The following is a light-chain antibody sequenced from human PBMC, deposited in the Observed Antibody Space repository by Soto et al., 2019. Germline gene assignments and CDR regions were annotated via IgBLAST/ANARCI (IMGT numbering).Light chain of an antibody. CDR3: SSYAGSNKGV. Sequence: QSVLTQPPSASGSAGQSVTSSCTRTSSEVGGYDYVSWYQQHPGKAPKLMIYAVSKRPSGVPDRFSGSKSGNTASLTVSGLQAEDEGDYYCSSYAGSNKGVFGTGTKLTVL. CDR2: AVS. CDR1: SSEVGGYDY. V-gene: IGLV2-8*01. J-gene: IGLJ1*01.